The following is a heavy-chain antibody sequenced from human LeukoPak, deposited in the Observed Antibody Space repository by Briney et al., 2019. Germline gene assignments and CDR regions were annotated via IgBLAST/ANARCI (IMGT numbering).Heavy chain of an antibody. V-gene: IGHV3-66*01. CDR2: IYSGSST. CDR1: GFTVSSNY. D-gene: IGHD2-2*02. J-gene: IGHJ4*02. Sequence: GGSLRLSCAASGFTVSSNYMSWVRQAPGKGLEWVSVIYSGSSTYYADSVKGRFTISRDNSKNTLYLQMNSLRAEDTAVYYCATKYCSSTSCYRDYWGQGTLVTVSS. CDR3: ATKYCSSTSCYRDY.